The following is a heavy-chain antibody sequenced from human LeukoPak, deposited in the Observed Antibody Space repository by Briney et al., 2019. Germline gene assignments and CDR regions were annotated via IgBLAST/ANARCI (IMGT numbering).Heavy chain of an antibody. D-gene: IGHD4-17*01. Sequence: ASVKVSCKASGYTFTGYYVHWVRQAPGQGLEWMGWINPNSGGTNYAQKFQGRVTMTRDTSISTAYMELSRLRSDDTAVYYCARAGETTVTIFRAFDIWGQGTMVTVSS. CDR2: INPNSGGT. J-gene: IGHJ3*02. V-gene: IGHV1-2*02. CDR1: GYTFTGYY. CDR3: ARAGETTVTIFRAFDI.